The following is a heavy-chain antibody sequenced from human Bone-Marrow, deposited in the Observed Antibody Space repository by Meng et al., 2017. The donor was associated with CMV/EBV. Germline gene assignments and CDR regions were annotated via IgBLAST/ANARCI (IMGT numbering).Heavy chain of an antibody. CDR2: IYYSGST. V-gene: IGHV4-59*01. D-gene: IGHD3-9*01. CDR1: GGSFSGYY. J-gene: IGHJ3*02. Sequence: SETLSLTCAVYGGSFSGYYWSWIRQPPGKGLEWIGHIYYSGSTNYNPSLKSRVTISVDTSKNQFSLKFTSVTAADTAVYYCARGESYDILTGYYPLIGAFDIWGQRTMVTVSS. CDR3: ARGESYDILTGYYPLIGAFDI.